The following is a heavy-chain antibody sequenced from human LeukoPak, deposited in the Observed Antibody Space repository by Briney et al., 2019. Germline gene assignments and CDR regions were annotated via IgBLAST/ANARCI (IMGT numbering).Heavy chain of an antibody. D-gene: IGHD3-22*01. J-gene: IGHJ4*02. CDR1: GYTFTGYY. CDR3: ARGDYYDSSGYHDLDY. Sequence: ASVKVSCKASGYTFTGYYMHWVRQAPGQGLEWMGWINPNSGGTNYAQKFQGRVTMTRDTSISTAYMELSRLRSDDTAVYYCARGDYYDSSGYHDLDYWGQGTLVTVSS. CDR2: INPNSGGT. V-gene: IGHV1-2*02.